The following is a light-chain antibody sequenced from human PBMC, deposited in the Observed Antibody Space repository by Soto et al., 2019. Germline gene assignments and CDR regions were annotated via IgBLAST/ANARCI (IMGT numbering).Light chain of an antibody. J-gene: IGKJ1*01. CDR2: GAA. V-gene: IGKV3-15*01. CDR3: QQYNEWPPGT. CDR1: QSISSD. Sequence: EIVMTQSPATLSVSPGEGATLSCRASQSISSDLAWYQQKPGLAPRLLIYGAATRATGIPARFSGSGSGTEFTLTISRLQAEDFAIYYCQQYNEWPPGTFGQGTKVEIK.